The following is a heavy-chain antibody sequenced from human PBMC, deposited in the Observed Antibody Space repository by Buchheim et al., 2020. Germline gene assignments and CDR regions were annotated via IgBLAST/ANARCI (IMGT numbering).Heavy chain of an antibody. D-gene: IGHD6-13*01. J-gene: IGHJ4*02. Sequence: EVQLVESGGGLVQPGGSLRLSCAASGFTFSSYWMSWVRQAPGKGLEWVANIKQDGSEKYYVDSVKGRFTISRDTAKNSLYLQMNSLRAEDTAVYYCARAARYSGSSWYKFDYWGQGTL. CDR1: GFTFSSYW. CDR3: ARAARYSGSSWYKFDY. V-gene: IGHV3-7*01. CDR2: IKQDGSEK.